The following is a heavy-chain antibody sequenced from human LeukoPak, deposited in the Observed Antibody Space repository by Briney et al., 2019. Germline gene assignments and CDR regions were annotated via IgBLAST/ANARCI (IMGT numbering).Heavy chain of an antibody. CDR3: ATDLLGYYDSSGYL. Sequence: ASVTVSCKVSGYTLTELSMHWVRQAPGKGLEWMGGFDPEDGETIYAQKFQGRVTMTEDTSTDTAYMELSSLRSEDTAVYYCATDLLGYYDSSGYLWGQGTLVTVSS. D-gene: IGHD3-22*01. J-gene: IGHJ4*02. CDR2: FDPEDGET. V-gene: IGHV1-24*01. CDR1: GYTLTELS.